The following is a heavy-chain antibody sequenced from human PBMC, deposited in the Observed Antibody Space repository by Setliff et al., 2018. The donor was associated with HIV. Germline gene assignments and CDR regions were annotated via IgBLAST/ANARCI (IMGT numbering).Heavy chain of an antibody. J-gene: IGHJ3*02. D-gene: IGHD6-13*01. Sequence: PGESLKISCKGSGYSFTSNWIGWVRQMPGKGLEWMGVIHPVDSDTRYSPSFQGQVTIMADKSISTAYLQWSTLKASDTAIYYCARHRHTAAGTLDAFAIWGQGTVVTVSS. CDR3: ARHRHTAAGTLDAFAI. V-gene: IGHV5-51*01. CDR1: GYSFTSNW. CDR2: IHPVDSDT.